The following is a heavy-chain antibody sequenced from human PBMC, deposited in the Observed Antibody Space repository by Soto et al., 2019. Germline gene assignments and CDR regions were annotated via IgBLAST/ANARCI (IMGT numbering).Heavy chain of an antibody. CDR3: ARGVALRWSKKKPFDY. D-gene: IGHD4-17*01. CDR1: GGSFSGCY. CDR2: INHSGST. J-gene: IGHJ4*02. V-gene: IGHV4-34*01. Sequence: PSETLSLTCAVYGGSFSGCYWSWIRQPPGKGLEWIGEINHSGSTNYNPSLKSRVTISVDTSKNQFSLKLSSVTAADTAVYYCARGVALRWSKKKPFDYWGQGTLVTASS.